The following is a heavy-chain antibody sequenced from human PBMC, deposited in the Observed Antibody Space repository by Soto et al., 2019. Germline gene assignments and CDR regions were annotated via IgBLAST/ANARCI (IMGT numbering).Heavy chain of an antibody. CDR1: GGTFSSYA. CDR3: ARLATANFDY. V-gene: IGHV1-69*01. D-gene: IGHD5-18*01. CDR2: IIPIFGTA. J-gene: IGHJ4*02. Sequence: QVQLVQSGAEVKKPGSSVKVSCKASGGTFSSYAISWGRQAPGQGLEWMGGIIPIFGTANYEQKFQGRVTITADESTSTAYMELSRLRSEDTAVYYCARLATANFDYWGQGTLVTASS.